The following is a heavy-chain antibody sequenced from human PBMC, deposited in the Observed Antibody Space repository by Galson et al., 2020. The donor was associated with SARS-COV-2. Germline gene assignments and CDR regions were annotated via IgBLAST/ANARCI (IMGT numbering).Heavy chain of an antibody. CDR2: ISYDGSNK. CDR1: GFTFSSYA. J-gene: IGHJ4*02. V-gene: IGHV3-30*04. CDR3: ARVLLWFGEYDY. D-gene: IGHD3-10*01. Sequence: GGSLRLSCAASGFTFSSYATHWVRQAPGKGLEWVAVISYDGSNKYYADSVKGRFTISRDNSKNTLYLQMNSLRAEDTAVYYCARVLLWFGEYDYWGQGTLVTVSS.